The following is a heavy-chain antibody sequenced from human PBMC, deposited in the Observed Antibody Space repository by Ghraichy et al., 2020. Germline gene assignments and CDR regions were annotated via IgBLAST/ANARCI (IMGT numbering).Heavy chain of an antibody. CDR1: GGSISTY. Sequence: SETLSLTCTVSGGSISTYWSWIRQPPGKGLEWIGYIHHSGNTEYNPSLKSRVTISIDTSKNQFSLKLSSVTAADTAVYYCARGRQNRITMVQGVLDYWGQGTLVTVSS. J-gene: IGHJ4*02. D-gene: IGHD3-10*01. V-gene: IGHV4-59*12. CDR3: ARGRQNRITMVQGVLDY. CDR2: IHHSGNT.